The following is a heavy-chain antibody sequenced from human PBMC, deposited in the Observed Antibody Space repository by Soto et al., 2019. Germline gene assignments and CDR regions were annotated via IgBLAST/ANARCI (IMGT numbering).Heavy chain of an antibody. V-gene: IGHV3-23*01. D-gene: IGHD6-19*01. CDR3: AKFGRSSSATPYFGMDV. CDR2: IHASDGGT. J-gene: IGHJ6*02. Sequence: PGGSLRLSCAASGYTFNTYVMTWVRQAPGRGLEYLSLIHASDGGTYYGDSVKGRFTISTDNSENTVYLQMNSLRVEDTAIYYCAKFGRSSSATPYFGMDVWRQGTTVTVSS. CDR1: GYTFNTYV.